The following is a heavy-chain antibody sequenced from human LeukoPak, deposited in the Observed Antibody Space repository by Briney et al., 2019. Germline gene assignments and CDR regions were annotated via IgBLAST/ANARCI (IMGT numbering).Heavy chain of an antibody. V-gene: IGHV7-4-1*02. CDR1: GYTFTSYA. CDR3: GFGSYYEGMDV. D-gene: IGHD1-26*01. J-gene: IGHJ6*02. CDR2: INTNTGNP. Sequence: SVKVSCKASGYTFTSYAMNWVRQAPGQGLEWMGWINTNTGNPTYAQGFTGRFVFSLDTSVSTAYLQISSLKAEDIAVYYCGFGSYYEGMDVWGQGTTVTVSS.